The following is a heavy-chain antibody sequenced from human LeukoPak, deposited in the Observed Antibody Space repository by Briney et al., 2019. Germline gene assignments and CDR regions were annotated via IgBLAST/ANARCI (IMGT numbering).Heavy chain of an antibody. CDR3: ARVRSGSYRFDC. Sequence: GGSLRLSCAASGFTFSSYWMTWVRQAPGKGLEWVASIKEDGSEKYYVDSVRGRFTISRDNAKNSLYLQMNSLRAEDTAVYYCARVRSGSYRFDCWGQGTLVTVSS. D-gene: IGHD1-26*01. CDR1: GFTFSSYW. J-gene: IGHJ4*02. V-gene: IGHV3-7*01. CDR2: IKEDGSEK.